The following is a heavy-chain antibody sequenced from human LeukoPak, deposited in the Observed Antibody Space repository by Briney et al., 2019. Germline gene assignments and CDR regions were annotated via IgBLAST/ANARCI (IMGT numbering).Heavy chain of an antibody. Sequence: SVKVSCKASGGTFSSYAISWVRQAPGQGLEWMGGIIPIFGTANYAQKFQGRATITTDESTSTAYMELSSLRSEDTAVYYCARGRSSGWGYYYYMDVWGKGTTVTVSS. D-gene: IGHD6-19*01. J-gene: IGHJ6*03. CDR3: ARGRSSGWGYYYYMDV. CDR1: GGTFSSYA. CDR2: IIPIFGTA. V-gene: IGHV1-69*05.